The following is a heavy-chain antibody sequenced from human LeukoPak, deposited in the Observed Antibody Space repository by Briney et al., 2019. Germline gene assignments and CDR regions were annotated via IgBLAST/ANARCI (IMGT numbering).Heavy chain of an antibody. J-gene: IGHJ4*02. CDR2: IKQDGSEK. D-gene: IGHD6-13*01. Sequence: GGSLRLSCAASGFTFSAYWMSWVRQAPGKGLEWVANIKQDGSEKYYVDSVKGRFAVSRDNAKNSLSLQMNILRLEDTAVYYCARGVSWTFDNWGRGALVTVTS. CDR1: GFTFSAYW. V-gene: IGHV3-7*04. CDR3: ARGVSWTFDN.